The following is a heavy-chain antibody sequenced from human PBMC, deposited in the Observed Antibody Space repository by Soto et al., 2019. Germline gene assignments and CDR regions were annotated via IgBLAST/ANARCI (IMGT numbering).Heavy chain of an antibody. V-gene: IGHV2-70*01. J-gene: IGHJ6*02. CDR3: ARTSDGSGSYRYYYGMDV. D-gene: IGHD3-10*01. CDR2: IDWDDDK. CDR1: GFSLSTSGMC. Sequence: SDPTLVNPTQTLTLTCTFSGFSLSTSGMCVSWIRQPPGKALEWLALIDWDDDKYYSTSLKTRLTISKDTSKNQVVLTMTNMDPVDTATYYCARTSDGSGSYRYYYGMDVWGQGTTVTVSS.